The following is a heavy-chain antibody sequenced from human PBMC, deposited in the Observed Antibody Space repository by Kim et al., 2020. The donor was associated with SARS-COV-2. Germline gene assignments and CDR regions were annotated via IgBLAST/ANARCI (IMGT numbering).Heavy chain of an antibody. CDR3: ATGVAAAGTPDDYYYYYGMDV. CDR2: FDPEDGET. D-gene: IGHD6-13*01. V-gene: IGHV1-24*01. CDR1: GYTLTELS. J-gene: IGHJ6*02. Sequence: ASVKVSCKVSGYTLTELSMDWVRQAPGKGLEWMGGFDPEDGETIYAQKFQGRVTMTEDTSTDTAYMELSSLRSEDTAVYYCATGVAAAGTPDDYYYYYGMDVWGQGTTVTVSS.